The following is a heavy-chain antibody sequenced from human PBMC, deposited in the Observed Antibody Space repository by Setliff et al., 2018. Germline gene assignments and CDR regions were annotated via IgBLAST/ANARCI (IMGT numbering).Heavy chain of an antibody. J-gene: IGHJ4*02. D-gene: IGHD2-2*01. V-gene: IGHV1-18*01. CDR3: SRLVRFCTRTSCQRLSGDDY. Sequence: ASVKVSCKASGSTFTDYGVTWVRQAPGQGPEWVGWISPYTGNAYYAPKFQGRVSLTTDTSTTTAYMDLRSLRPDDTAIYFCSRLVRFCTRTSCQRLSGDDYWGQGTLVTVSS. CDR2: ISPYTGNA. CDR1: GSTFTDYG.